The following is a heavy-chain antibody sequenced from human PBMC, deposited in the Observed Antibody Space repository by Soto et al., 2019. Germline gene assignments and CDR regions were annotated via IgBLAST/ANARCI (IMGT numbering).Heavy chain of an antibody. Sequence: QITLKESGPTLVKPTQTLTLTCTFSGFSLSTSGVGVGWIRQPPGKALEWLALIYWDDDKRYSPSLKSRLTITKDTSKNQVVLTMTNMDPVETATYYCAHISTTTVRGVAGISRTPHFDYWGQGTLVTVSS. CDR2: IYWDDDK. V-gene: IGHV2-5*02. CDR3: AHISTTTVRGVAGISRTPHFDY. J-gene: IGHJ4*02. CDR1: GFSLSTSGVG. D-gene: IGHD3-10*01.